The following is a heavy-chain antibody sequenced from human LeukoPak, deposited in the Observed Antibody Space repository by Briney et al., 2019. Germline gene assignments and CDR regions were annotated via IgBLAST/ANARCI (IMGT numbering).Heavy chain of an antibody. CDR3: ARAPTAMVTNSYFDY. CDR1: GGSISSTAYY. V-gene: IGHV4-31*03. Sequence: SETLSLTCSVSGGSISSTAYYWSWIRQHPGKGLEWIGYIYYSGSTYYNPSLKSRVTISVDTSKNQFSLKLSSVTAADTAVYYCARAPTAMVTNSYFDYWGQGPLVTVSS. D-gene: IGHD5-18*01. J-gene: IGHJ4*02. CDR2: IYYSGST.